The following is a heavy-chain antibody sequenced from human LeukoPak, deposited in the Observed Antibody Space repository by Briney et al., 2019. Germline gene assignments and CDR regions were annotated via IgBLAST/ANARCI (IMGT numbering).Heavy chain of an antibody. CDR2: ISISGTYT. V-gene: IGHV3-21*01. Sequence: GGSLRLSCAASGFTFSSYSMNWVRQAPGKGQECVSSISISGTYTYYADSVRGQFTISRDNAKNSLYLQMNNLRADDTAVYYCARVGPAGNYFDYWGQGTLVTVSS. D-gene: IGHD1-1*01. CDR1: GFTFSSYS. CDR3: ARVGPAGNYFDY. J-gene: IGHJ4*02.